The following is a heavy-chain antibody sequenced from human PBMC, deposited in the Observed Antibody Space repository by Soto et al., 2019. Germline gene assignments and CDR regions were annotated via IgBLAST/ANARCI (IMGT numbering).Heavy chain of an antibody. J-gene: IGHJ4*02. CDR1: GGPYSKYS. D-gene: IGHD3-22*01. CDR3: ARSLIGDHYDSDGLDS. CDR2: IIPIFDIT. Sequence: QVQLVQSGTEVKKPGSSVTVSCKASGGPYSKYSISWVRQAPGQGLEWMGRIIPIFDITNYAQKFQGRVTRTADKSTSTVYMDLSSLRYEDTAVYYCARSLIGDHYDSDGLDSWGQGTLVSVSS. V-gene: IGHV1-69*02.